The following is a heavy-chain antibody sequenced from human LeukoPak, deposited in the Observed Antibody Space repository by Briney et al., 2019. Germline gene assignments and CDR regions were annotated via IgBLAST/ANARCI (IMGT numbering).Heavy chain of an antibody. CDR1: AFTFSSYG. CDR2: ISYDGSNK. J-gene: IGHJ4*02. V-gene: IGHV3-30*18. D-gene: IGHD2-15*01. Sequence: GRSLRLSCAASAFTFSSYGMHWVRQAPGRGLEWVAVISYDGSNKYYADSVKGRFTISRDNSKNTLYLQMNSLRAEDTAVYYCAKESCSGGSCFHFDYWGQGTLVTVSS. CDR3: AKESCSGGSCFHFDY.